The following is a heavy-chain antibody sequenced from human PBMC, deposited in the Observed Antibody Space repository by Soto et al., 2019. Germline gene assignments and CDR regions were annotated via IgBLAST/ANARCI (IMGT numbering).Heavy chain of an antibody. Sequence: SETLSLTCAVYGGSFSGYYWSWIRQPPGKGLEWIGEINHSGSTNYNPSLKSRVTISVDTSKNQFSLKLSSVTAADTAVYYSARGGSGSSSWYFYYYDMDVWGQGSTVTVTS. J-gene: IGHJ6*02. V-gene: IGHV4-34*01. CDR1: GGSFSGYY. CDR3: ARGGSGSSSWYFYYYDMDV. CDR2: INHSGST. D-gene: IGHD6-13*01.